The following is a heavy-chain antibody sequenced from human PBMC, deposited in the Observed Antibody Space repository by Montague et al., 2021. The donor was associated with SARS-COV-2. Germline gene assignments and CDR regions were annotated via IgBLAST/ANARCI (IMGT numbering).Heavy chain of an antibody. CDR3: ARLNRYFDSRGSHSAFDF. CDR1: GGPITNNIYY. Sequence: SETLSLTCTVSGGPITNNIYYWAWIRHPPGKGLVWLGSIYYTGNTYYNPYLKSPVTLPVVTSKNHFTLKLSSATAAATAVYYCARLNRYFDSRGSHSAFDFWGQGTKVTVSS. CDR2: IYYTGNT. J-gene: IGHJ3*01. V-gene: IGHV4-39*02. D-gene: IGHD3-22*01.